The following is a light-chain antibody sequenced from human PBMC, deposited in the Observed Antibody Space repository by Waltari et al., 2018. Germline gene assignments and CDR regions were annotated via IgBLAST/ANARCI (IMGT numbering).Light chain of an antibody. V-gene: IGKV2-28*01. CDR1: RSLLHSDGITY. CDR3: MQGLQSPT. CDR2: WGS. Sequence: DIVMTQSPLSLPVTPGEAASISCRSHRSLLHSDGITYLNWYLQRPGQSPQLLICWGSNRASGVPDRFSGSGSGTDFTLKISRVEADDVGIYYCMQGLQSPTFGGGTKVEIK. J-gene: IGKJ4*01.